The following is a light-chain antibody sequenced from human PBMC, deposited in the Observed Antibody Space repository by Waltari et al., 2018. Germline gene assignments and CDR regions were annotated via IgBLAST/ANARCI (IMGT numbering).Light chain of an antibody. CDR1: SSNIGAGHD. CDR3: QSFDIRLSGGVV. Sequence: QSVLTQPPSMSGAPGQRVTISCTGSSSNIGAGHDVHWYQVFPGTAPKLLIYGNHNRPAGGPDRFSGSKSDTSASLASGGLQAEDEADYYCQSFDIRLSGGVVFGGGTKVTVL. J-gene: IGLJ3*02. CDR2: GNH. V-gene: IGLV1-40*01.